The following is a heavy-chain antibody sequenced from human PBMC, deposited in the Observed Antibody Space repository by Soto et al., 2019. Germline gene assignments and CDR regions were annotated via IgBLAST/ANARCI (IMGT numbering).Heavy chain of an antibody. CDR2: IYYSGST. CDR1: GGSISSYY. J-gene: IGHJ4*02. CDR3: ARDLVYSYGVFDY. V-gene: IGHV4-59*01. Sequence: PSETLSLTCTVSGGSISSYYWSWIRQPPGKGLEWIGYIYYSGSTNYNPSLKSRVTISVDTSKNQFSLKLSSVTAADTAVYYCARDLVYSYGVFDYWGQGTLVTVSS. D-gene: IGHD5-18*01.